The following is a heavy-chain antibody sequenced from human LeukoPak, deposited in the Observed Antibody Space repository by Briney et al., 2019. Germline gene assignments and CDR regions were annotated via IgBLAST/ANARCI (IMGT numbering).Heavy chain of an antibody. D-gene: IGHD1-26*01. CDR1: GGSISSGSYY. J-gene: IGHJ6*03. CDR3: ARDVVGAKLPVYYYMDV. Sequence: SSETLSLTCTVSGGSISSGSYYWSWIRQSAGKGLEWIGRIYTSGSTNYNPSLKSRVTISVDTSKNQFSLKLSSVTAADTAVYYCARDVVGAKLPVYYYMDVWGKGTTVTASS. CDR2: IYTSGST. V-gene: IGHV4-61*02.